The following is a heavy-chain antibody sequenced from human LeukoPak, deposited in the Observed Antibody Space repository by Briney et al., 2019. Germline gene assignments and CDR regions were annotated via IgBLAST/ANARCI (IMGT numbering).Heavy chain of an antibody. D-gene: IGHD3-22*01. CDR3: AREGGSSGSTSFFDY. Sequence: ASVKVSCKASGYTFTSYAMHWVRQAPGQRLEWMGWINAGNGNTKYSQKFQGRVTITRDTSASTAYMELSSLRSEDTAVYYCAREGGSSGSTSFFDYWGQGTLVTVSS. CDR2: INAGNGNT. J-gene: IGHJ4*02. CDR1: GYTFTSYA. V-gene: IGHV1-3*01.